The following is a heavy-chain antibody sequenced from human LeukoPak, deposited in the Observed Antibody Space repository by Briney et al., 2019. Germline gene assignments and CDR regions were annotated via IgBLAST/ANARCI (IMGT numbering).Heavy chain of an antibody. CDR1: GGSISSSSYY. CDR2: IYYSGST. Sequence: PSETLSLTCSVSGGSISSSSYYWGWIRQPPGKGLEWIGSIYYSGSTYYNPSLKSRVTISVDTSKNQFSLKLSSVTAADTAVYYCARQTMVRGAHMGFDPWGQGTLVTVSS. CDR3: ARQTMVRGAHMGFDP. V-gene: IGHV4-39*01. J-gene: IGHJ5*02. D-gene: IGHD3-10*01.